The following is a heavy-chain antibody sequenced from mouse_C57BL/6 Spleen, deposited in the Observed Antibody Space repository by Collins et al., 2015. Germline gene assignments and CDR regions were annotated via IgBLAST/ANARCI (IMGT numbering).Heavy chain of an antibody. CDR3: ARYGNSLYAMDY. J-gene: IGHJ4*01. CDR2: IRNKANGYTT. V-gene: IGHV7-3*02. CDR1: GFTFTDYY. D-gene: IGHD2-10*02. Sequence: EVKLVESGGGLVQPGGSLRLSCATSGFTFTDYYMSWVRQPPGKALEWLGFIRNKANGYTTEYSASVKGRFTISRDNSQSILYLQMNTLRAEDSATYYCARYGNSLYAMDYWGQGTSVTVSS.